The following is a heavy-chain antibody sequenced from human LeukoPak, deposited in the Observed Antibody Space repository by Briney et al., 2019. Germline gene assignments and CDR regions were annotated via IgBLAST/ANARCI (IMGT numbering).Heavy chain of an antibody. J-gene: IGHJ4*02. CDR1: GGPISSYY. Sequence: SETLSLTCTVSGGPISSYYWSWIRQPPGKGLEWIGYIYYSGSTNYNPSLKSRVTISVDTSKNQFSLKLSSVTAADTAVYYCASAPYLYAYFDYWGQGTLVTVSS. CDR3: ASAPYLYAYFDY. V-gene: IGHV4-59*01. D-gene: IGHD2-2*01. CDR2: IYYSGST.